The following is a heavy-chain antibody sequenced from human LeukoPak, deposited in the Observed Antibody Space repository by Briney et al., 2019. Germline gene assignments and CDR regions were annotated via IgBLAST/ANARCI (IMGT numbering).Heavy chain of an antibody. Sequence: PSETLSLTCTVSGGSISSGGYYWSWIRQHPGKGLEWIGYIYYSGSTYYNPSLKSRVTISVDTSKNQFSLKLSSVTAADTAVYYCAGAGVDTPMFFDFWGQGTLVTVSS. J-gene: IGHJ4*02. V-gene: IGHV4-31*03. D-gene: IGHD5-18*01. CDR1: GGSISSGGYY. CDR3: AGAGVDTPMFFDF. CDR2: IYYSGST.